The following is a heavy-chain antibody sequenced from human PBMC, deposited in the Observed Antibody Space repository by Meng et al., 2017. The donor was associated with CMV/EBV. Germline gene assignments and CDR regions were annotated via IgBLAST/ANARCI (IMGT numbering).Heavy chain of an antibody. CDR2: INHSGST. D-gene: IGHD2-15*01. J-gene: IGHJ4*02. V-gene: IGHV4-34*01. Sequence: VRLQQWGAGLLKPSETLSLTCAVYGGSFSGYYWCWIRQPPGKGLEWIGEINHSGSTNYNPSLKSRVTISVDTSKNQFSLKLSSVTAADTAVYYCASSLTYPDYWGQGTLVTVSS. CDR3: ASSLTYPDY. CDR1: GGSFSGYY.